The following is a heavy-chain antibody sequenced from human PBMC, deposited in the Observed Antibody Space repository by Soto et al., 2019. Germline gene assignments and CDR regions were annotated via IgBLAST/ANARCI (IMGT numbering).Heavy chain of an antibody. Sequence: QVQLVQSGAEVKKPGSSVKVSCEASGGTFSGHAISWVRQAPGQGPEWMGGLIPIFGTTQHAQNFQDRLTFTADKSTSTAYMGLTSLRFEDTAIYYCARGPNWGYRFDSWGQGTLVTVSS. D-gene: IGHD7-27*01. CDR3: ARGPNWGYRFDS. V-gene: IGHV1-69*06. CDR1: GGTFSGHA. J-gene: IGHJ4*02. CDR2: LIPIFGTT.